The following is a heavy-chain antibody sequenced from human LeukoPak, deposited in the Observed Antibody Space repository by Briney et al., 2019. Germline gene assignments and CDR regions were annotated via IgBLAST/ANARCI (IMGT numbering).Heavy chain of an antibody. D-gene: IGHD3-9*01. J-gene: IGHJ4*02. CDR2: MNPGSGDT. CDR3: ARGLGDYNTDWFPVSGY. V-gene: IGHV1-8*01. CDR1: GYTFTTYD. Sequence: WASVKVSCKASGYTFTTYDMTWVRQATGQGLEWMGWMNPGSGDTAYAQKFQGRVTMTRDTSISTAYMELNSLGSEDTALYYCARGLGDYNTDWFPVSGYWGQGTRVTVSS.